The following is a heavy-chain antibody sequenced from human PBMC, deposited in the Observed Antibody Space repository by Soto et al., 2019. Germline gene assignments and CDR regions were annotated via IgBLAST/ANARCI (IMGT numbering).Heavy chain of an antibody. V-gene: IGHV3-48*02. Sequence: EAQLVESGGGLVQPGGSLRLSCAASGFTFSGYSMHWVRQAPGKGLEWVSYISSRSTTIHYADSVKGRFTISRDNAKNSLYLQMTSLRDDDTAVYYCARGAQDTAVAYWGQGTLVTVSS. D-gene: IGHD5-18*01. CDR2: ISSRSTTI. J-gene: IGHJ4*02. CDR1: GFTFSGYS. CDR3: ARGAQDTAVAY.